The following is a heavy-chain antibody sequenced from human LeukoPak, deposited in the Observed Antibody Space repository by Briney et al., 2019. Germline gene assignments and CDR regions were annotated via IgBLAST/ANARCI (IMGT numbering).Heavy chain of an antibody. CDR3: AKEEGSYDFWSGYSPDYFDY. V-gene: IGHV3-23*01. CDR2: ISGSGGST. D-gene: IGHD3-3*01. CDR1: GFTFSSYA. Sequence: GGSLRLSCAASGFTFSSYAMGWVRQAPGKGLEWVSAISGSGGSTYYADSVKGRFTISRDNSKNTLYLQMNSLRAEDTAVYYCAKEEGSYDFWSGYSPDYFDYWGQGTLVTVSS. J-gene: IGHJ4*02.